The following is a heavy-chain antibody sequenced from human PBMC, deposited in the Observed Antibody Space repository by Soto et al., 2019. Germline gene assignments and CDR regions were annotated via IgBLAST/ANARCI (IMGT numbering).Heavy chain of an antibody. V-gene: IGHV5-51*01. J-gene: IGHJ5*02. CDR2: IYPGDSDT. Sequence: GESLKISCKGSGYSFTSYWIGWVRQMPGKGLEWMGIIYPGDSDTRYSPSFQGQVTISADKSISTAYLQWSSLKASDTAMYYCARQGYSSSRWRDNRKTTERKNWFAPWGQGTLVTVSS. CDR3: ARQGYSSSRWRDNRKTTERKNWFAP. D-gene: IGHD6-13*01. CDR1: GYSFTSYW.